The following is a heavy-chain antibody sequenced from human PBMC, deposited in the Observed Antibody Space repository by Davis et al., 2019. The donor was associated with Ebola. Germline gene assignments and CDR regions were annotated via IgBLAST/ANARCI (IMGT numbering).Heavy chain of an antibody. D-gene: IGHD6-19*01. CDR1: GYTFTSYA. J-gene: IGHJ6*02. CDR3: ARGGIAVADSYGMDV. V-gene: IGHV1-3*01. Sequence: AASVKVSCKASGYTFTSYAMHWVRQAPGQRLEWMGWINAGNGNTKYSQKFQGRVTITRDTSASTAYMELSSLRSEDTAVYYCARGGIAVADSYGMDVWGQGTTVTVSS. CDR2: INAGNGNT.